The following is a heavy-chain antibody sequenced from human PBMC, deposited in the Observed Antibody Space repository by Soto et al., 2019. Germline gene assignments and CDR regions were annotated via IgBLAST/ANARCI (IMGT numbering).Heavy chain of an antibody. D-gene: IGHD3-16*01. CDR1: GFTFSSYG. J-gene: IGHJ5*02. CDR2: ISYEGSHQ. CDR3: AKEDRFGGGSGFVAA. V-gene: IGHV3-30*18. Sequence: QVLLVESGGGVVQPGRSLRVSCAASGFTFSSYGMHWVRQAPGKGLEWVAIISYEGSHQYYADSVKGRFTISRDNSKNTLHLQMNSLRAEDTAVYYCAKEDRFGGGSGFVAAWGQGTLVTVSS.